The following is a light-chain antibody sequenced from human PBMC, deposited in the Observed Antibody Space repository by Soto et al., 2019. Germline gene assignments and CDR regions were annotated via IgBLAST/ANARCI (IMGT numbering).Light chain of an antibody. J-gene: IGLJ3*02. Sequence: QSVLTQPPSASGTPGQRVTISCSGSSSNIGSHTVNWYQQLPGTAPKLLIYSNNQRPSGVPDRFSGSKSGTSASLAISGLQSEDEADYYCAAWDDSLNGWVFDGGTKLTVL. CDR3: AAWDDSLNGWV. CDR1: SSNIGSHT. V-gene: IGLV1-44*01. CDR2: SNN.